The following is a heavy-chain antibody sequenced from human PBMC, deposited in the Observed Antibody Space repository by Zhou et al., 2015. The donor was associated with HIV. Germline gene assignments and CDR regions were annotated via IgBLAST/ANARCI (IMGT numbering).Heavy chain of an antibody. CDR1: GDTFSNYA. D-gene: IGHD3-10*01. Sequence: QVQLVQSGAEVKRPGSSVKVSCKASGDTFSNYAINWVRQAPGQGLEWMGGIIPMFGTPNYAQKFQGRVTIIADEYSSTSYMELSSLTSDDTGVYYCARDDGYGSGSYPYYWGQGTLVTVSS. CDR3: ARDDGYGSGSYPYY. V-gene: IGHV1-69*01. CDR2: IIPMFGTP. J-gene: IGHJ4*02.